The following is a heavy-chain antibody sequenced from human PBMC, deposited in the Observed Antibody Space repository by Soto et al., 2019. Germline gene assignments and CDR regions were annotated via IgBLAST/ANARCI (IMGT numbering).Heavy chain of an antibody. Sequence: GASVKVSCKASGGTLSSYTFSWVRQAPGQGLEWMGRIIPNLGITNYAQKFQGRITIIVDKSTSTAYMELSSLRSEDTAVYYCARDKGDCSGASCPDFDYWGQGTLVTVSS. CDR3: ARDKGDCSGASCPDFDY. CDR1: GGTLSSYT. CDR2: IIPNLGIT. D-gene: IGHD2-15*01. V-gene: IGHV1-69*04. J-gene: IGHJ4*02.